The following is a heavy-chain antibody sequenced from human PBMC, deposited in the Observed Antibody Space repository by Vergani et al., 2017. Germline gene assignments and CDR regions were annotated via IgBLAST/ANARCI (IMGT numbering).Heavy chain of an antibody. V-gene: IGHV5-10-1*03. Sequence: EVQLVQSGAEVKKPGESLRISCKGSGYSFTSYWISWVRQMPGKGLEWMGRIDPSDSYTNYSPSFQGHVTISADKSISTAYLQWSSLKASDTAMYYCASTRSYYGSGSYSYYYYGMDVWGQGTTVTVSS. J-gene: IGHJ6*02. D-gene: IGHD3-10*01. CDR2: IDPSDSYT. CDR3: ASTRSYYGSGSYSYYYYGMDV. CDR1: GYSFTSYW.